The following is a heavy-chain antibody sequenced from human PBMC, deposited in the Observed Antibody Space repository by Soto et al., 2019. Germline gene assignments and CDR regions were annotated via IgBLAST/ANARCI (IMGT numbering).Heavy chain of an antibody. D-gene: IGHD3-9*01. Sequence: ASVKVSCKASGYTFTGYYMHWVRQAPGQGLEWMGGFDPEDGETIYAQKFQGRVTMTEDTSTDTAYMELSSLRSEDTAVYYCATGNYDILTGSDYWGQGTLVTVSS. CDR1: GYTFTGYY. V-gene: IGHV1-24*01. J-gene: IGHJ4*02. CDR3: ATGNYDILTGSDY. CDR2: FDPEDGET.